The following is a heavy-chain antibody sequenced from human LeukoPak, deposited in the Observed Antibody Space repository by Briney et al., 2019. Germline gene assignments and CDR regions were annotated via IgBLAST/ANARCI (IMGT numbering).Heavy chain of an antibody. J-gene: IGHJ4*02. Sequence: SETLSLTCAVYGGSFSGYYWSWIRQPPGKGLEWIGEINHSGSTNYNPSLKSRVTISVDTSKNQFSLKLSSVTAADTAAYYCARGMYSSGWLDYWGQGTLVTVSS. V-gene: IGHV4-34*01. CDR2: INHSGST. CDR3: ARGMYSSGWLDY. CDR1: GGSFSGYY. D-gene: IGHD6-19*01.